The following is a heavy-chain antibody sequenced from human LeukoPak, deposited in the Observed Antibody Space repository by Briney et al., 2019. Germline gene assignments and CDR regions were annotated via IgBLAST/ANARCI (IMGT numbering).Heavy chain of an antibody. CDR1: GFTFSSYA. CDR3: AKRVGAARPGYNWFDP. CDR2: ISGSGGST. D-gene: IGHD6-6*01. J-gene: IGHJ5*02. Sequence: TGGSLRLSCAASGFTFSSYAMSWVRQAPGKGLEWVSAISGSGGSTYYADSVKGRFTISRDNSKNTLYLQMNSLRAEDTAVYYCAKRVGAARPGYNWFDPWGQGTLVTVSS. V-gene: IGHV3-23*01.